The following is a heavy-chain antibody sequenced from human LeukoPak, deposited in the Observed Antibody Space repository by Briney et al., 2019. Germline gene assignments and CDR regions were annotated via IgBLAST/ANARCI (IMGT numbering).Heavy chain of an antibody. CDR2: ISGSGGST. V-gene: IGHV3-23*01. D-gene: IGHD3-10*01. CDR3: AKDDGGSGSYYPFQH. J-gene: IGHJ1*01. Sequence: GGSLRLSCAASGFTFSSYAMSWVRQAPGKGLEWVSAISGSGGSTYYADSVKGRFTISRDNSKNTLYLQMNSLRVEDTAIYYCAKDDGGSGSYYPFQHWGQGTLVTVSS. CDR1: GFTFSSYA.